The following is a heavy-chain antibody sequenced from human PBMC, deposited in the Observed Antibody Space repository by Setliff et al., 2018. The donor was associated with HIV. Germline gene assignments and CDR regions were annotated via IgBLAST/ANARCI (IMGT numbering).Heavy chain of an antibody. CDR3: ARGGLYDSGGYYPPPAGRIDS. J-gene: IGHJ4*02. V-gene: IGHV5-51*01. Sequence: GESLKISCWVSGYSFTSYWIAWVRQMPGRGLEWMGNIYPGDSETRYSPSFVGQVTFSVDKSVNTAYLQRRSLKASDTAMYYCARGGLYDSGGYYPPPAGRIDSWGPGTLVTVSS. CDR2: IYPGDSET. D-gene: IGHD3-22*01. CDR1: GYSFTSYW.